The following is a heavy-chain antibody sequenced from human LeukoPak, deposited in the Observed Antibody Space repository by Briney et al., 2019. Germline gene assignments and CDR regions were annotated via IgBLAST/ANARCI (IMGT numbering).Heavy chain of an antibody. CDR1: GYTFTGYY. CDR3: AGFYCSGGSCYSYYYYYGMDV. V-gene: IGHV1-18*04. Sequence: ASVKVSCKASGYTFTGYYMHWVRQAPGQGLEWMGWISAYNGNTNYAQKLQGRVTMTTDTSTSTAYMELRSLRSDDTAVYYCAGFYCSGGSCYSYYYYYGMDVWGQGTTVTVSS. CDR2: ISAYNGNT. J-gene: IGHJ6*02. D-gene: IGHD2-15*01.